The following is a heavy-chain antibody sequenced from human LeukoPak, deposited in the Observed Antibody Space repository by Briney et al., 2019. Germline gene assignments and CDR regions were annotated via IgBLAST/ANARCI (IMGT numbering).Heavy chain of an antibody. V-gene: IGHV3-74*01. CDR3: ARDRYCSSTSCYAYNWFDP. CDR1: GLTFSSYW. D-gene: IGHD2-2*01. Sequence: GGSLRLSCAASGLTFSSYWMHWVRQAPGKGLVWVSRINSDGSSTSYADSVKGRFTISRDNAKNTLYLQMNSLRAEDTAVYYCARDRYCSSTSCYAYNWFDPWGQGTLVTVSS. CDR2: INSDGSST. J-gene: IGHJ5*02.